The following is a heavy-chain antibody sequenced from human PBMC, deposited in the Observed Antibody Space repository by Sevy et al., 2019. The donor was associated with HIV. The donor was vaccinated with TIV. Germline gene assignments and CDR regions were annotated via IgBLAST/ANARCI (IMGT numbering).Heavy chain of an antibody. CDR2: IYPGDSAT. Sequence: GESLKISCKGSGYNFTNFWIGWVRQMPGKGLEWMGIIYPGDSATRYSPSFQGHVTMSVDKSIGVAYLQWRSLKASDTAIYYCGRTQGAPDFWGQGTPVTVSS. CDR1: GYNFTNFW. J-gene: IGHJ4*02. CDR3: GRTQGAPDF. V-gene: IGHV5-51*01.